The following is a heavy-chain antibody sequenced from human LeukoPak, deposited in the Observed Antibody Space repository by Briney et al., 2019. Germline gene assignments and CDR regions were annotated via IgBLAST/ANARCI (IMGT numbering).Heavy chain of an antibody. D-gene: IGHD2-2*01. CDR3: ANRRCSGTSCYLHY. CDR2: ISGSGGST. CDR1: GFTFSSYA. V-gene: IGHV3-23*01. J-gene: IGHJ4*02. Sequence: GGSLRLSCAASGFTFSSYAMSWVRQAPGKGLEWVSAISGSGGSTYYADSVKGRFTISRDNSKNTLYLQMNSLRAEDTAVYYCANRRCSGTSCYLHYWGQGTLVTVSS.